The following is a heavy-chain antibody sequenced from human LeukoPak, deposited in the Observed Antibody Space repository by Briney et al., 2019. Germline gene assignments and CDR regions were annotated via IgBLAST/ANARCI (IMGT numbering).Heavy chain of an antibody. J-gene: IGHJ5*02. CDR3: ARSMIAAPGTIRGNWFDL. CDR1: GYSFTSYW. D-gene: IGHD6-13*01. CDR2: IYPGDSDT. Sequence: GESLKISCKGSGYSFTSYWIGWVRQMPGKGLEWMGIIYPGDSDTRYSPSFQGQVTISADKSISTAYLQWSSLKASDTAMYYCARSMIAAPGTIRGNWFDLWGQGTLVTVSS. V-gene: IGHV5-51*01.